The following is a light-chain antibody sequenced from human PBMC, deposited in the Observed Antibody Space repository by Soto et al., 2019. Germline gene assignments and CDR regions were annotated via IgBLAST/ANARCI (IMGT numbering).Light chain of an antibody. CDR2: RNA. Sequence: QSVLTQPPSVSGAPGQRVTITCAGSSSNIGAGYDVHWYQQYPGTAPKLLIFRNANRPSGVPDRFSGSKSGTSASLAITGLQAEDEADYYCQSYDNSLNAYVVFGGGTKVTVL. J-gene: IGLJ2*01. CDR3: QSYDNSLNAYVV. CDR1: SSNIGAGYD. V-gene: IGLV1-40*01.